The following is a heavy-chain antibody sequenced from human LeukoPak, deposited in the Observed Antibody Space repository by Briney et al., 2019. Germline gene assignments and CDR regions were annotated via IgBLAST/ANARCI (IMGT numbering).Heavy chain of an antibody. CDR3: ARDRTTGIAVAGTASDY. CDR2: ISSSSSYI. J-gene: IGHJ4*02. CDR1: GFTFSSYS. Sequence: NPGGSLRLSCAASGFTFSSYSMNWVRQAPGKGLEWVSSISSSSSYIYYADSVKGRFTISRDNAKNSLYLQMNSLRAEDTAVYYCARDRTTGIAVAGTASDYWCQGTLVTVSS. D-gene: IGHD6-19*01. V-gene: IGHV3-21*01.